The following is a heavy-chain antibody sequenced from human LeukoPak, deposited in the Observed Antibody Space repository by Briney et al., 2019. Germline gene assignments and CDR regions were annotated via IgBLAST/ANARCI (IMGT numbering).Heavy chain of an antibody. Sequence: SVKVSCKASGYTFTSYDINWVRQATGQGLEWMGGIIPIFGTANYAQKFQGRVTITADESTSTAYMELSSLRSEDTAVYYCAAGGYDYERGPGSFFDYWGQGTLVTVSS. CDR1: GYTFTSYD. V-gene: IGHV1-69*13. J-gene: IGHJ4*02. CDR2: IIPIFGTA. D-gene: IGHD5-12*01. CDR3: AAGGYDYERGPGSFFDY.